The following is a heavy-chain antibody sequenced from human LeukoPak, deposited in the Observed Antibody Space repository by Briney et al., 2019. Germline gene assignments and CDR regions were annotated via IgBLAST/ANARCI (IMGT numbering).Heavy chain of an antibody. D-gene: IGHD3-22*01. Sequence: PGASVKVSCKASGYTFTDYYMHWVRQAPGQGLEWMGWINLNSRGTNYAQKFQGRVTMTRDTSSSTAYMELSRLRSDDTAVYYCARDERYDSSGYPFDYWGQGTLVTVSS. V-gene: IGHV1-2*02. CDR1: GYTFTDYY. J-gene: IGHJ4*02. CDR2: INLNSRGT. CDR3: ARDERYDSSGYPFDY.